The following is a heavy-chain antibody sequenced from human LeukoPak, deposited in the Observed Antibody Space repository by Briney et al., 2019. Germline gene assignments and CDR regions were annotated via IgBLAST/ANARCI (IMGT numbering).Heavy chain of an antibody. J-gene: IGHJ4*02. CDR3: AKINGPGVAAAGFDY. Sequence: GGSLRLSCVASGLTVSSSYLSWVRQAPGKGLEWVSAISGSGGSTYYADSVKGRFTISRDNSKNTLYLQMSSLRAEDTAVYYCAKINGPGVAAAGFDYWGQGTLVTVSS. V-gene: IGHV3-23*01. CDR1: GLTVSSSY. CDR2: ISGSGGST. D-gene: IGHD6-13*01.